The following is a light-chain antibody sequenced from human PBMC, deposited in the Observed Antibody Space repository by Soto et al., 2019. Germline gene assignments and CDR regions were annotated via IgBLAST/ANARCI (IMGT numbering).Light chain of an antibody. CDR3: QQYDNLPPFT. Sequence: DIQMTQSPSSLSASVGDRVTIACQASQDISNYLNWYQQKPGKAPKLRIYDASNLETGVPSRFSGSGSGTDFTFTISSLQPEAIATYYCQQYDNLPPFTFGPGTKVDIK. J-gene: IGKJ3*01. CDR1: QDISNY. V-gene: IGKV1-33*01. CDR2: DAS.